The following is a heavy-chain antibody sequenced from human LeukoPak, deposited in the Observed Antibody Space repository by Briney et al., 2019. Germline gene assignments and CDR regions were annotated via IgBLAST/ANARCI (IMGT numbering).Heavy chain of an antibody. CDR2: IYYSGST. CDR1: GGSISSYY. CDR3: ARLGHSGYDYIDY. Sequence: SETLSLTCTVSGGSISSYYWSWIRQPPGKGLEWIGYIYYSGSTNYNPSLKSRVTISVDTSKNQFSLKLSSVTAADTAVYYCARLGHSGYDYIDYWGQGTLVTVSS. V-gene: IGHV4-59*01. D-gene: IGHD5-12*01. J-gene: IGHJ4*02.